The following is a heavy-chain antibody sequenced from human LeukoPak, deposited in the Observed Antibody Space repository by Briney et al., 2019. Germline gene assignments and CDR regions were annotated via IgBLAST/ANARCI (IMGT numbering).Heavy chain of an antibody. CDR2: IKPSADSA. Sequence: ASVKVSCKASGYTFTSYFMHWVRQAPGLGLEWMGLIKPSADSASYAQSFQGRVTMTRDTSTSTVYMELSSLKSEDTAVYYCARGCSGGSCYSTSDYGGAPTSNWFDPWGQGTLVTVSS. J-gene: IGHJ5*02. V-gene: IGHV1-46*01. CDR3: ARGCSGGSCYSTSDYGGAPTSNWFDP. D-gene: IGHD2-15*01. CDR1: GYTFTSYF.